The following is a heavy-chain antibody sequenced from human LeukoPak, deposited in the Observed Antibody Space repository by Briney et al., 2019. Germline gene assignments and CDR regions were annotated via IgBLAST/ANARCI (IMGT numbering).Heavy chain of an antibody. J-gene: IGHJ2*01. CDR1: GGSISRYY. CDR2: TYDSGST. CDR3: ARHPLLGSYWYFDL. Sequence: SETLSLTCTVSGGSISRYYWSWIRQPPGKGLEWIAYTYDSGSTNYNPSLKSRVTISVDTSKNQFSLNLSSVTAADTALYYCARHPLLGSYWYFDLWGRGTLVTVSS. D-gene: IGHD3-10*01. V-gene: IGHV4-59*08.